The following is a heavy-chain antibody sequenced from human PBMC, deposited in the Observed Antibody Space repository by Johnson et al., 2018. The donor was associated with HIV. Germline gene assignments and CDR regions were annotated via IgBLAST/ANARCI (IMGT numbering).Heavy chain of an antibody. CDR2: ISYDGSNK. Sequence: VQLVESGGGVVQPGRSLRLSCAASGFTFRSYAIHWVRQAPGKGLEWVAVISYDGSNKHYADSVKGRFTISRDNSKNTLYLQMNSLRAEDTAVYYCATSTASDALDIWGQGTMVTVSS. D-gene: IGHD1-1*01. J-gene: IGHJ3*02. CDR3: ATSTASDALDI. V-gene: IGHV3-30*04. CDR1: GFTFRSYA.